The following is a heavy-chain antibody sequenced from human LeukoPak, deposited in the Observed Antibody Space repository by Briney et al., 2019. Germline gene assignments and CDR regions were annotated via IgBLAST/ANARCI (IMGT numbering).Heavy chain of an antibody. CDR3: AKDQAVLYDSWDY. Sequence: GGSLRLSCAASGFTFSNYAMSWVRQAPGKGLHWVSTISGSDGSTYYADSVKGRFIISRDNSKDTLFLQMNSLRAEDTAVYYCAKDQAVLYDSWDYWGQGTRVTVSS. CDR2: ISGSDGST. D-gene: IGHD3-22*01. J-gene: IGHJ4*02. CDR1: GFTFSNYA. V-gene: IGHV3-23*01.